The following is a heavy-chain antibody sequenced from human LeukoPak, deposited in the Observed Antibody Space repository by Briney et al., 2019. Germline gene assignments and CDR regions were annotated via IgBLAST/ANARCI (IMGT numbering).Heavy chain of an antibody. J-gene: IGHJ4*02. CDR3: ARTLTTTYS. V-gene: IGHV3-48*03. CDR2: ISNSGGDI. D-gene: IGHD4-17*01. Sequence: GGSLRLSCAASGFTFSSHEMNWVRQAPGKGLEWLSYISNSGGDIDYADSVKGRFTISRDNAKNSLYLQMNSLRVEDTAVYYCARTLTTTYSWGQGTLVTVSS. CDR1: GFTFSSHE.